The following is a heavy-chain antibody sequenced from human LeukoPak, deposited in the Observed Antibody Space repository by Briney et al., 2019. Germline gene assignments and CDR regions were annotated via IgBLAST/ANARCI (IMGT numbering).Heavy chain of an antibody. V-gene: IGHV1-69*06. CDR2: IIPVFGTA. J-gene: IGHJ6*03. CDR1: GGSISSYG. Sequence: SVNVSCKASGGSISSYGISWVRQAPGQGLEWMGRIIPVFGTANYAQKFQDRVTITADTVSNTAYMELTSLTSEDTAVYFCAKQGEIRQDYYMDVWVNGTAVTVSS. D-gene: IGHD1/OR15-1a*01. CDR3: AKQGEIRQDYYMDV.